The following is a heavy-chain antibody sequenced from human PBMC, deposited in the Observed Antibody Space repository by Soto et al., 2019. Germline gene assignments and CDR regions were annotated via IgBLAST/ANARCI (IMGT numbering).Heavy chain of an antibody. J-gene: IGHJ4*02. V-gene: IGHV3-23*01. Sequence: EVQLLESGGGLVQPGGSLRLSCAASGFTFSSYAMSWVRQAPGKGLEWVSAISGSGGSTYYADSVKGRFTISRDNSKNTLYLQMNSLRAGDTAVYYCAKSTLVNSGPIDYWGQGTLVTVSS. CDR2: ISGSGGST. CDR1: GFTFSSYA. D-gene: IGHD1-26*01. CDR3: AKSTLVNSGPIDY.